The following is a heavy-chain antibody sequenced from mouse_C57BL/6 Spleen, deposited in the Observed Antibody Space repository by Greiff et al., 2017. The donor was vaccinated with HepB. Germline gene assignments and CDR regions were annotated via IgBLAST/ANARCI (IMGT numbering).Heavy chain of an antibody. Sequence: QVQLQQSGAELVKPGASVKISCKASGYAFSSYWMNWVKQRPGKGLEWIGQIYPGDGDTNYNGKFKGKATLTADKSSSTAYMQLSSLTSEDSAVYFCASPVTTLVEVYAMDYWGQGTSVTVSS. CDR2: IYPGDGDT. J-gene: IGHJ4*01. CDR3: ASPVTTLVEVYAMDY. CDR1: GYAFSSYW. V-gene: IGHV1-80*01. D-gene: IGHD1-1*01.